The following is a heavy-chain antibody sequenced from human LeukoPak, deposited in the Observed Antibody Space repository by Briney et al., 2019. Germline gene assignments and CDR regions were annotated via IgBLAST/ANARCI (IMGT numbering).Heavy chain of an antibody. J-gene: IGHJ5*02. CDR2: IYYSGST. CDR1: GGSISSYY. Sequence: SETLSLTCTVSGGSISSYYWSWIRQPPGKGLEWIGYIYYSGSTNYNPSLKSRVNISVDTSKNPFSLKLSSVPAADTAVYYCARHSIVVVPAATNWFDPWGQGTLVTVSS. V-gene: IGHV4-59*08. CDR3: ARHSIVVVPAATNWFDP. D-gene: IGHD2-2*01.